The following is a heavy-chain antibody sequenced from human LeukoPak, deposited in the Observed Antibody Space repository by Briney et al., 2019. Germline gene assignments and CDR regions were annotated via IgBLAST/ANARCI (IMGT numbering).Heavy chain of an antibody. Sequence: GGSLRLSCRASGFTFGDYAMSWVRQAPGKGLEWVGFIRSKAYGGTTEYAASVKGRFTISRDDSKSIAYLQMNSLKTEDTAVYYCTRATAVFWSGYPDYWGQGTLVTVSS. CDR2: IRSKAYGGTT. V-gene: IGHV3-49*04. CDR1: GFTFGDYA. D-gene: IGHD3-3*01. CDR3: TRATAVFWSGYPDY. J-gene: IGHJ4*02.